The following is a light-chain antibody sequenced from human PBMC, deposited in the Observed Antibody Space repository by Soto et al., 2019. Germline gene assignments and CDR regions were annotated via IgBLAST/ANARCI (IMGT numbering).Light chain of an antibody. CDR3: QHYQNLWA. J-gene: IGKJ1*01. CDR1: QSVSNNY. V-gene: IGKV3-20*01. CDR2: GAS. Sequence: ESVLTQSPGTLSLSPGERATLSCRASQSVSNNYLAWHQQKPGQTPRLLIYGASGRATGIPDRFSGSGSGTDFTLTISSLQSEDFAVYYCQHYQNLWAFGQGTKVDIK.